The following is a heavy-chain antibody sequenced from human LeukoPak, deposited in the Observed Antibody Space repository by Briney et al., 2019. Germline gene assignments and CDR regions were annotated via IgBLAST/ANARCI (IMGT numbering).Heavy chain of an antibody. CDR2: IIPIFGTA. D-gene: IGHD2-15*01. V-gene: IGHV1-69*05. Sequence: GSSVKVSCKASGGTFSSYAISWVRQAPGQGLEWMGGIIPIFGTANYAQKFQGRVTITTDESTSTAYMELSSLRSEDTAVYYCARDGRLGYCSGGSCYSGWFDPWGQGTLVTVPS. J-gene: IGHJ5*02. CDR1: GGTFSSYA. CDR3: ARDGRLGYCSGGSCYSGWFDP.